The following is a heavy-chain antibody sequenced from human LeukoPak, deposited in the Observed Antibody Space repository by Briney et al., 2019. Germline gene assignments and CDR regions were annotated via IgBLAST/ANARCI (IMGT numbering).Heavy chain of an antibody. CDR1: GYTFTSYY. Sequence: GASVKVSCKASGYTFTSYYMHWVRQAPGQGLERMGIINPSGGSTSYAQKFQGRVTMTRDTSTSTVYMELSSLRSEDTAVYYCARLAAAGTMYNWFDPWGQGTLVTVSS. CDR3: ARLAAAGTMYNWFDP. D-gene: IGHD6-13*01. J-gene: IGHJ5*02. CDR2: INPSGGST. V-gene: IGHV1-46*01.